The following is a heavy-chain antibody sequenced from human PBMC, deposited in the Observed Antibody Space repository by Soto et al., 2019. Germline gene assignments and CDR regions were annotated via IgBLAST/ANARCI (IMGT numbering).Heavy chain of an antibody. V-gene: IGHV3-74*01. Sequence: EVPLVESGGDLVQPGESLRLSCAASGFTFTSYWMHWVRQAPGKGLVWVSGINSDGSNTRYADSVKGRFTISRDNAKNTLYLQMDSLRAEDTAVYYCAREGPLDHDPDYWGQGTLVTVSS. CDR3: AREGPLDHDPDY. J-gene: IGHJ4*02. CDR1: GFTFTSYW. CDR2: INSDGSNT. D-gene: IGHD3-3*01.